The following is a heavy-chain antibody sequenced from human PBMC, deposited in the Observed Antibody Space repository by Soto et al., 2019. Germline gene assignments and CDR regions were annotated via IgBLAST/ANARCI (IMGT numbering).Heavy chain of an antibody. CDR3: ARQRAWNDAFDF. CDR2: IYPQDSDT. V-gene: IGHV5-51*01. CDR1: GCSFPTSW. J-gene: IGHJ4*02. Sequence: GESLKISCQGSGCSFPTSWIGWVRQMPGKGLEWMGVIYPQDSDTRYSPSFEGQVTFSADTSLSTAYLQWNSLKASDTATYYCARQRAWNDAFDFWGQGTLVTVSS. D-gene: IGHD1-1*01.